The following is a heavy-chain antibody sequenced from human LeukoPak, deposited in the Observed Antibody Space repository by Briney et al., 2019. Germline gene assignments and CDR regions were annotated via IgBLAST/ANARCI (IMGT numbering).Heavy chain of an antibody. CDR1: GGSISSYY. Sequence: PETLSLTCTVSGGSISSYYWGWIRQPPGKGLEWIGYIYTSGSTNYNPSLKSRVTISVDTSKNQFSLKLSSVTAADTAVYYCARVAGIAGATLFDYWGQGTLVTVSS. J-gene: IGHJ4*02. CDR2: IYTSGST. CDR3: ARVAGIAGATLFDY. D-gene: IGHD1-26*01. V-gene: IGHV4-4*09.